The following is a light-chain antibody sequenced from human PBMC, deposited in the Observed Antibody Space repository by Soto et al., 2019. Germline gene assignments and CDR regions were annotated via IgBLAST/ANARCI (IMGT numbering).Light chain of an antibody. CDR3: SSYTSSSTYVV. Sequence: QSALTQPASVSGSPGXSITISCTGTSSDVGGYNYVSWYQQHPGKAPKLLIYDVSNRPSGVSNRFSGSKSGNTASLTISGLQAEDEADYYCSSYTSSSTYVVFGGGTKLTVL. CDR2: DVS. CDR1: SSDVGGYNY. J-gene: IGLJ2*01. V-gene: IGLV2-14*01.